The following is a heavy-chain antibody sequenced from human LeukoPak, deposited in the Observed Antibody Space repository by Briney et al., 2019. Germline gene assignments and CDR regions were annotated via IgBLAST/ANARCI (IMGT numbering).Heavy chain of an antibody. CDR3: ATYDFWSGYYDY. J-gene: IGHJ4*02. Sequence: SGGSLRLSCAASGFTFSSYWMHWVRQAPGKGLVWVSRINSDGSSTSYADSVKARFTISRDNAKNTLYLQMNSLRAEDTAVYYCATYDFWSGYYDYWGQGTLVTVSS. V-gene: IGHV3-74*01. CDR2: INSDGSST. D-gene: IGHD3-3*01. CDR1: GFTFSSYW.